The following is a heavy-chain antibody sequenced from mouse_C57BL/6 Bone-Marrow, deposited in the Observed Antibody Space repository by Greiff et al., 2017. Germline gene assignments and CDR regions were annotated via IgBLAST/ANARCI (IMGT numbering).Heavy chain of an antibody. CDR3: ARDDFEYWYFDV. Sequence: QVQLQQPGAELVQPGASVKLSCKASGYTFTSYWMPWVKQRPGRGLEWIGRIDPNSGGPKYNAKFKSKATLTVDKPSSTGYMQLSSLTSEDSAVYYCARDDFEYWYFDVWGTGTTVTVSS. V-gene: IGHV1-72*01. CDR2: IDPNSGGP. CDR1: GYTFTSYW. J-gene: IGHJ1*03.